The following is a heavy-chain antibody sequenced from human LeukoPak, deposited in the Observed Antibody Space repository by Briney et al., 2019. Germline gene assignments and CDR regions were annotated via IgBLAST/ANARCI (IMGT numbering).Heavy chain of an antibody. CDR3: VKGMEDYDILTGVLDV. CDR2: ISSNGGST. Sequence: GGSLRLSCSASGFTFSSYAMHWVRQAPGKGLEYVSAISSNGGSTYYADSVKGRFTISRDNSKDTLYLQMSSLRAEDTAVYYCVKGMEDYDILTGVLDVWGQGTTVTVSS. V-gene: IGHV3-64D*06. D-gene: IGHD3-9*01. J-gene: IGHJ6*02. CDR1: GFTFSSYA.